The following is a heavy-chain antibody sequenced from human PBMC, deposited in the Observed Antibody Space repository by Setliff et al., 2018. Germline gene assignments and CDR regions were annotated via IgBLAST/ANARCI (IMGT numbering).Heavy chain of an antibody. V-gene: IGHV1-2*02. Sequence: ASVKVSCKTSAYSFTDYYIQWVRQAPGQGLEWMGWINPNSGGTKYSPKFQGRVAMTRDTSVTTAFLELSGLTYGDTAVYYCAKLFQGYDYYKKFDSWGQGTLVTVS. CDR2: INPNSGGT. J-gene: IGHJ4*02. CDR1: AYSFTDYY. D-gene: IGHD3-10*01. CDR3: AKLFQGYDYYKKFDS.